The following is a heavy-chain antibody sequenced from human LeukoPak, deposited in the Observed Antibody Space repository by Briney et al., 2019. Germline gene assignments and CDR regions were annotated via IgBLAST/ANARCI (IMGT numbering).Heavy chain of an antibody. Sequence: PSETLSLTCTVSGGSISSYYWSWIRQPPGKGLEWIGYIYYSGSTNYNPSLKSRVTISVDTSKNQFSLKLSSVTAADTAVYYCARVWFGESLRAYYYYYMDVWGKGTTVTVSS. D-gene: IGHD3-10*01. CDR2: IYYSGST. J-gene: IGHJ6*03. CDR1: GGSISSYY. V-gene: IGHV4-59*01. CDR3: ARVWFGESLRAYYYYYMDV.